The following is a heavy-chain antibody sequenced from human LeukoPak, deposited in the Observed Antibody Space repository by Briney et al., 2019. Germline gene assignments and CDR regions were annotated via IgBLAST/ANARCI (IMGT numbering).Heavy chain of an antibody. CDR1: GGSISSSSYY. CDR2: IYYSGST. Sequence: PSETLSLTCTVSGGSISSSSYYWGWIRQPPGKGLEWIGSIYYSGSTYYNPSLKSRVTISVDTSKNQFSLKLSSVTAADTAVYYCARLDSSGYYRYDYWGQGTLVTVSS. D-gene: IGHD3-22*01. CDR3: ARLDSSGYYRYDY. J-gene: IGHJ4*02. V-gene: IGHV4-39*01.